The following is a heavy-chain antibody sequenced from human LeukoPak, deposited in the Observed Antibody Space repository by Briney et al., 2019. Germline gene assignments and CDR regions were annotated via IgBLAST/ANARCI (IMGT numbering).Heavy chain of an antibody. CDR1: GGSISSTTYY. CDR3: ARVTGYDWESSYDY. Sequence: SETLSLTCTVSGGSISSTTYYWGWIRQPPGKGLEWIGSMSYRGTTYYNPSLKSRVTISVDTSKNQFSLKLSSVTAADTAMYYCARVTGYDWESSYDYWGQGTLVTVSS. CDR2: MSYRGTT. D-gene: IGHD5-12*01. V-gene: IGHV4-39*07. J-gene: IGHJ4*02.